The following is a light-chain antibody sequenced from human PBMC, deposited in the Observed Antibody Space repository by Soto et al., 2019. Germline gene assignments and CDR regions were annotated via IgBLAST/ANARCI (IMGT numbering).Light chain of an antibody. CDR3: SSYAGNNSVI. Sequence: QSALTQPPSASGSPGQSVTISCTGTSSDVGGYNFVSWYQQYPGKAPKLMINEVSKRPSGVPDRFSGSKLGNRASLTVSGLQADDEADYYCSSYAGNNSVIFGGGTKLTVL. J-gene: IGLJ2*01. CDR2: EVS. V-gene: IGLV2-8*01. CDR1: SSDVGGYNF.